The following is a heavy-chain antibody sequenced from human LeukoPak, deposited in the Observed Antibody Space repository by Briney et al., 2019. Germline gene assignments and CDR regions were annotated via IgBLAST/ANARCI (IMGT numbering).Heavy chain of an antibody. D-gene: IGHD3-10*01. CDR2: ISSSGGTI. J-gene: IGHJ3*02. V-gene: IGHV3-48*03. CDR1: EFTFSSYE. CDR3: AREWRGSGNEVGFDI. Sequence: GGSLRLSCAASEFTFSSYEMNWVRQAPGKGLEWVSYISSSGGTIYYADSVKGRFTISRDNAKNSLYLQMNSLRAEDTAIYLCAREWRGSGNEVGFDIWGQGTMVTVCS.